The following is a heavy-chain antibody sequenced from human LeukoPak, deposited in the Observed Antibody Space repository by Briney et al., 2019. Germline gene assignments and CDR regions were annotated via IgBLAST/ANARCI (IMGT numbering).Heavy chain of an antibody. CDR1: GGSISSYY. D-gene: IGHD1-26*01. J-gene: IGHJ3*02. CDR2: IYYSGTT. CDR3: ARDQGEGLDI. V-gene: IGHV4-59*01. Sequence: KPSETLSLTCTVSGGSISSYYWNCIRQPPGKGLEWIGYIYYSGTTNYNPSLKSRVSISVDTSKNQISLKLSSVTAADTAVYYCARDQGEGLDIWGQGTMVTVSS.